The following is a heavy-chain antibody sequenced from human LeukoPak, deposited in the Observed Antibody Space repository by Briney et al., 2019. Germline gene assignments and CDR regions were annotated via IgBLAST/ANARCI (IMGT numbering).Heavy chain of an antibody. CDR1: GFTFSSYA. CDR3: AKDHPYSSSPDY. D-gene: IGHD6-6*01. V-gene: IGHV3-23*01. J-gene: IGHJ4*02. Sequence: GGSLRLSCAASGFTFSSYAMSWVRQAPGKGLQWVSVISGSGGSTYYADSVKGRFTISRDNSKNTLYLQMNSLRAEDTAVYYCAKDHPYSSSPDYWGQGTLVTVSS. CDR2: ISGSGGST.